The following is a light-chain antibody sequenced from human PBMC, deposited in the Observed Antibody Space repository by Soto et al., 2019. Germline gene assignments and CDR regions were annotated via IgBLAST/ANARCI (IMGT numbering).Light chain of an antibody. CDR2: GSS. Sequence: QAVLTQPPSVSGAPGQRVTISCTGSSSNIVAGYDVHWYQQLPGTAPKLLIYGSSNRPSGVPDRFSGSKSGTSASLAITGLQAEDEADYYCQSYDSSLSGVVFGGGTKLTVL. J-gene: IGLJ2*01. CDR1: SSNIVAGYD. CDR3: QSYDSSLSGVV. V-gene: IGLV1-40*01.